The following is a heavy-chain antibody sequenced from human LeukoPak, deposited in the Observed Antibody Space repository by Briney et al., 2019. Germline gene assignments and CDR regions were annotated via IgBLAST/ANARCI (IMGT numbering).Heavy chain of an antibody. CDR1: GFTFSTYG. J-gene: IGHJ4*02. CDR3: ASLMTTVYYFDY. Sequence: GTSLRLSCAASGFTFSTYGMHWVRQAPGKGLECVAGIWEDGSNIYYADSVKGRFIISRDNSKNTLYLQMSSLRAEDTAVYYCASLMTTVYYFDYWGQGTLVTVSS. D-gene: IGHD4-17*01. CDR2: IWEDGSNI. V-gene: IGHV3-33*01.